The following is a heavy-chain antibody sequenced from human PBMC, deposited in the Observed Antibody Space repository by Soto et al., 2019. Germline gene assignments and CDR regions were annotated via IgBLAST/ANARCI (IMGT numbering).Heavy chain of an antibody. CDR2: ISGSGGST. CDR3: AKHTRDIVVVVAATLTAFDI. CDR1: GFTFSSYA. V-gene: IGHV3-23*01. Sequence: EVQLLESGGGLVQPGGSLRLSCAASGFTFSSYAMSWVRQAPGKGLEWVSAISGSGGSTYYADSVKGRFTISRDNPKNKLYLQMNSLRAEDTAVYYCAKHTRDIVVVVAATLTAFDIWGQGTMVTVSS. D-gene: IGHD2-15*01. J-gene: IGHJ3*02.